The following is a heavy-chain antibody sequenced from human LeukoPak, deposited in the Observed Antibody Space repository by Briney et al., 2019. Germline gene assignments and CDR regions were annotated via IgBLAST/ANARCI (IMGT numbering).Heavy chain of an antibody. J-gene: IGHJ3*02. CDR1: GGTFSSSA. Sequence: ASVKVSCKASGGTFSSSAISWVRQAPGQGLEWMGRIIPIFGTANYAQKFQGRVTITTDESTSTAYMELSSLRSEDTAVYYCARDWTDSSGYLYAFDIWGQGTVVTVSS. D-gene: IGHD3-22*01. V-gene: IGHV1-69*05. CDR2: IIPIFGTA. CDR3: ARDWTDSSGYLYAFDI.